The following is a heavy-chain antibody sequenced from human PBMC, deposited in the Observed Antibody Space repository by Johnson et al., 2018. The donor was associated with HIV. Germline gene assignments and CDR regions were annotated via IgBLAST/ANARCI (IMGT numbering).Heavy chain of an antibody. CDR2: ITWNGGST. J-gene: IGHJ3*02. V-gene: IGHV3-20*04. CDR1: GFTFDDYG. D-gene: IGHD1-26*01. CDR3: ARSTVGATTGGAFDI. Sequence: VQLVESGGGVVRPGGSLRLSCAASGFTFDDYGMSWVRQAPGKGLEWVSGITWNGGSTGYADSVKGRFTISRDNAKNSLYLQMNSLRAEDTALYYCARSTVGATTGGAFDIWGQGTMVTVSS.